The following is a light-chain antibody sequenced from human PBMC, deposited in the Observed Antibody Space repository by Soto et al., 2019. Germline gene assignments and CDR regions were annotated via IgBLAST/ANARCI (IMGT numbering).Light chain of an antibody. CDR2: GAS. J-gene: IGKJ1*01. CDR3: QDYGSSRT. CDR1: QSVSSSY. Sequence: ESVLTQSPGTLSLSPGERVTLSCRASQSVSSSYLAWYQQKPGQAPRLLIYGASSRATGIPDRFSGSGSGTDFTLTISRLEPEDFAVYYCQDYGSSRTFGQGTKVDIK. V-gene: IGKV3-20*01.